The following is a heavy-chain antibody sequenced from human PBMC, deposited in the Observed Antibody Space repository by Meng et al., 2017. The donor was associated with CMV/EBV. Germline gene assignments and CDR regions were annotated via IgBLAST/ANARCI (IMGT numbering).Heavy chain of an antibody. CDR1: GFTFANYA. V-gene: IGHV3-49*04. D-gene: IGHD5-12*01. J-gene: IGHJ4*02. CDR2: IRSKVYGGTA. CDR3: SRHWFSAYDYYFDY. Sequence: GGSLRLSCTTSGFTFANYAMSWVRQTPGKGLEWVGFIRSKVYGGTADYAASVKGRFSVSRDDSKRSAYLQMSSLKTEDTAVYYCSRHWFSAYDYYFDYWGRGTLVTVSS.